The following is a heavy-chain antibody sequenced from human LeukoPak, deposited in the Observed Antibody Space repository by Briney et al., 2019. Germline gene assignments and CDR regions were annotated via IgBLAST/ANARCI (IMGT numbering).Heavy chain of an antibody. CDR1: GGSISSYY. CDR3: ARDRRWLRFYYYGMDV. D-gene: IGHD5-12*01. CDR2: IYYSGGT. Sequence: SETLSLTCTVSGGSISSYYWSWIRQPPGKGLEWIGYIYYSGGTNYNPSLKSRVTISVDTSKNQFSLKLSSVTAADTAVYYCARDRRWLRFYYYGMDVWGQGTTVTVSS. J-gene: IGHJ6*02. V-gene: IGHV4-59*01.